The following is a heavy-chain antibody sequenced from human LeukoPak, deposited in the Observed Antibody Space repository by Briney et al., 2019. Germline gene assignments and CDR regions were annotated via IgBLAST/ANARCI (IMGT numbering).Heavy chain of an antibody. CDR2: ISYDGSNK. CDR3: ARDILSGNPDFDY. D-gene: IGHD3-3*02. CDR1: GFTFSSYA. J-gene: IGHJ4*02. V-gene: IGHV3-30-3*01. Sequence: GGSLRLSCAASGFTFSSYAMSWVRQAPGKGLEWVAVISYDGSNKYYADSVKGRFTISRDNSKNTLYLQMNSLRAEDTAVYYCARDILSGNPDFDYWGQGTLVTVSS.